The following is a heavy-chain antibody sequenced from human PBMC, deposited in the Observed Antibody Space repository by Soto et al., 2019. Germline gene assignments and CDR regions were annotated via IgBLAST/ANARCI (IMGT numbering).Heavy chain of an antibody. CDR1: GFTFDDYG. J-gene: IGHJ4*02. Sequence: EVQLVESGGGVVRPGGSLRLSCAASGFTFDDYGMSWVRQAPGKGLEWVSGINWNGGSTGYADSVKGRFTISRDNAKNSLYLQMNSLRAEDTAWYYCARLSYRGYLGSRYYFDYWGQGTLVTVSS. V-gene: IGHV3-20*04. CDR2: INWNGGST. D-gene: IGHD5-12*01. CDR3: ARLSYRGYLGSRYYFDY.